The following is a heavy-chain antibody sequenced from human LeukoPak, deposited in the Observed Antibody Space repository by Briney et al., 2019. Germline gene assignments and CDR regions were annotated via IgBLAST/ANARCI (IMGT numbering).Heavy chain of an antibody. J-gene: IGHJ4*02. V-gene: IGHV5-51*01. CDR1: GYSFTSYW. D-gene: IGHD6-13*01. CDR3: AKADSRISAIDY. CDR2: FYPGDSDT. Sequence: GESLQISCKGSGYSFTSYWIGWVRQMPGKGLEWMGIFYPGDSDTRYSPSFQGRVTISADKSISTAYLHLRSLKASDTAMYYCAKADSRISAIDYWGQGTLVTVSS.